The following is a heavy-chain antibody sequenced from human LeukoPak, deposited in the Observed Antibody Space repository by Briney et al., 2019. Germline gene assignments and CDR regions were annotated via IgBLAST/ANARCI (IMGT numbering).Heavy chain of an antibody. CDR3: AREQWLAFDY. D-gene: IGHD6-19*01. V-gene: IGHV4-4*07. CDR1: AGSISGYY. J-gene: IGHJ4*02. Sequence: SETLSLTCAVSAGSISGYYWSWIRQPAGKGLEWIGRIYTNWTTYYSPSLKSRVTMSVDTSKNQFSLKLSSVTAADTAVYYCAREQWLAFDYWGQGTLVTVSS. CDR2: IYTNWTT.